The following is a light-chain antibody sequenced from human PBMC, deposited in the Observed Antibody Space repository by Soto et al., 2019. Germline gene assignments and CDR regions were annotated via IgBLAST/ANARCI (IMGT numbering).Light chain of an antibody. V-gene: IGKV1-5*01. Sequence: DIQMTQSPSTLSASVGDRVTITCRASQSISNWLAWNQQKPGKAPKLLIYHASSLESGVPSRFSGSGSGTEFTLTISSLQPDDFATYYCQQYNSYPYTFGQGTKLEIK. J-gene: IGKJ2*01. CDR2: HAS. CDR1: QSISNW. CDR3: QQYNSYPYT.